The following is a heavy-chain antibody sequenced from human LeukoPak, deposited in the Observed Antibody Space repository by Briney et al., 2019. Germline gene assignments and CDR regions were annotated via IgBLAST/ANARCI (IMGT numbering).Heavy chain of an antibody. J-gene: IGHJ5*02. D-gene: IGHD4-17*01. CDR3: ARTPMTYGDYRGWFDP. CDR1: GFTISAYA. V-gene: IGHV3-30-3*01. CDR2: VSYDGTNK. Sequence: GGSLRLSCAASGFTISAYAMHWVRQAPDRGLEWVAVVSYDGTNKYYADSVKGRFTISRDMSKNTVYLQMNSLRPEDTAVYSCARTPMTYGDYRGWFDPWGQGTQVTVSS.